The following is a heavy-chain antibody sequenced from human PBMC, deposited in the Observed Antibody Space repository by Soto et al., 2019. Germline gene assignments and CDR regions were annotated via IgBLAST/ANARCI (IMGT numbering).Heavy chain of an antibody. V-gene: IGHV1-69*06. J-gene: IGHJ5*02. CDR2: IIPIFGTA. CDR1: GGTCSIYA. D-gene: IGHD3-3*01. Sequence: SVKVSCKASGGTCSIYAISRVRQSRLQWLEWMGGIIPIFGTANYAQKFQGRVTITADKSTSTAYMGLSSLRSEDTAVYYCARVRSDFWSGYYIYNWFDPWGQGTLVTVSS. CDR3: ARVRSDFWSGYYIYNWFDP.